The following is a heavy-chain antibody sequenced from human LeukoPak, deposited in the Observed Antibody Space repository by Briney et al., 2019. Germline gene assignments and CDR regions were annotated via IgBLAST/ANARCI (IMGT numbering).Heavy chain of an antibody. V-gene: IGHV3-23*01. D-gene: IGHD3-22*01. CDR3: AKAITGNYYDSSGYYYFDY. CDR2: ISGSGGST. CDR1: GFTFSSYA. Sequence: PGGSLRLSCAASGFTFSSYAMSWVRQAPGKGLEWVSAISGSGGSTYYADSVKGRFTISRDNSKNTLYLQMNSLRAEDTAVYYCAKAITGNYYDSSGYYYFDYWGQRTLVTVSS. J-gene: IGHJ4*02.